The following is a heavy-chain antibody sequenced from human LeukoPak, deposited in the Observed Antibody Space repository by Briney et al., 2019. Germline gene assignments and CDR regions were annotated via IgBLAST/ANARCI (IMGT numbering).Heavy chain of an antibody. J-gene: IGHJ4*02. CDR2: ISAYNGNT. D-gene: IGHD1-7*01. CDR3: ARSHWTYEYYFDY. CDR1: GYTFSNYG. Sequence: ASVKVSCKASGYTFSNYGISWVRQAPGQGLEWMGWISAYNGNTNYAQIVQGRVSMTTDTSTSTTYMELRSLRSDDTAVYYCARSHWTYEYYFDYWGQGTLVTVSS. V-gene: IGHV1-18*01.